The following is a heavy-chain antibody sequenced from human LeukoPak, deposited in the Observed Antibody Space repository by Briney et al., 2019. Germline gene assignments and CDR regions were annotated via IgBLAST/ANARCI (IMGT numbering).Heavy chain of an antibody. CDR3: ASRTGYCSSTSCYSFDS. Sequence: SGTLSLTCAVSRGSLSSSNWSSGVRQPPTKGLEWIGGIYHSGTTNYNPSLHSRVTMSVDKSKNQCSLKLSSVTAADTAVYYCASRTGYCSSTSCYSFDSWGEGTLVTVSS. D-gene: IGHD2-2*02. V-gene: IGHV4-4*02. J-gene: IGHJ4*02. CDR1: RGSLSSSNW. CDR2: IYHSGTT.